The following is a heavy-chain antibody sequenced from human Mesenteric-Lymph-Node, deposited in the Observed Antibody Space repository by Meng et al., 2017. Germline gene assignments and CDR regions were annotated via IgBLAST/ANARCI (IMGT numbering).Heavy chain of an antibody. CDR2: IYYSGST. CDR3: AREIGY. J-gene: IGHJ4*02. CDR1: SGPIVSTDYS. Sequence: QESGTGPVKPSQTLSLTCAVSSGPIVSTDYSCSWIRRPPGKGLEWIGYIYYSGSTYYNPSLKSRVTISVDTSKNQFSLKLSSVTAADTAVYYCAREIGYWGQGTLVTVSS. V-gene: IGHV4-30-4*07.